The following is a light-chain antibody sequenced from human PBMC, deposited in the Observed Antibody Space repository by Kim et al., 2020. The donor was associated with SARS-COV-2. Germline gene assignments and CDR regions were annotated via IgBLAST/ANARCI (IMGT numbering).Light chain of an antibody. Sequence: QTATLTWTGNSDNVGNEGASWLQQHQGHPPKLLSYRSNNRPSGISARFSASRSGIAASLTITGLQPEDEADYYCSSWDRSLAAWVFGGGTQLTVL. CDR2: RSN. V-gene: IGLV10-54*04. CDR1: SDNVGNEG. J-gene: IGLJ3*02. CDR3: SSWDRSLAAWV.